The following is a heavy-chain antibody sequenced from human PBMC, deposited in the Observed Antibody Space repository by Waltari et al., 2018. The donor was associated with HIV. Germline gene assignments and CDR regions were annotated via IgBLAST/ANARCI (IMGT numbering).Heavy chain of an antibody. CDR1: GYTFTDYY. CDR2: IDPEDGET. D-gene: IGHD6-13*01. CDR3: ASLAAAVYFDA. V-gene: IGHV1-69-2*01. Sequence: EVHLVQSGPEERKPGSTMKISCRVSGYTFTDYYIHWVQGAPGRGLEWMGLIDPEDGETGYAEKFQDRLTITADTSADTVYMELTSLRSDDTAVYYCASLAAAVYFDAWGQGTLLTVSS. J-gene: IGHJ4*02.